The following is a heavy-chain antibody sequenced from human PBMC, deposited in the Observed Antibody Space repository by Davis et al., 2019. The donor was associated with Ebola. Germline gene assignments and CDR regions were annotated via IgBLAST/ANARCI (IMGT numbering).Heavy chain of an antibody. J-gene: IGHJ6*02. CDR3: AKGQWLVDLGYYGMDV. V-gene: IGHV3-30-3*01. D-gene: IGHD6-19*01. CDR2: ISYDGSNK. Sequence: GESLKISCAAAGFTFSDYYMSWIRQAPGKGLEWVAVISYDGSNKYYADSVKGRFTISRDNSKNTLYLQMNSLRAEDTAVYYCAKGQWLVDLGYYGMDVWGQGTTVTVSS. CDR1: GFTFSDYY.